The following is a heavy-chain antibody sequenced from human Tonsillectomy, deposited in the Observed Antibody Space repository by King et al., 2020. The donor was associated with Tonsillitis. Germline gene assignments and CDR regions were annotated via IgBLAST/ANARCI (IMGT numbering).Heavy chain of an antibody. CDR3: ARDFCGETSCHPYDY. D-gene: IGHD2-21*01. CDR2: IKSDTGGT. Sequence: QLVQSGAEVKKPGASVKVSCQASGYPFTDYYIHWVRQAPGQGLEWMGWIKSDTGGTKYGQKFQGRVTMTRDTSISTVYMELTSLRSDDTAVYYCARDFCGETSCHPYDYWGQGTQVTVSS. J-gene: IGHJ4*02. V-gene: IGHV1-2*02. CDR1: GYPFTDYY.